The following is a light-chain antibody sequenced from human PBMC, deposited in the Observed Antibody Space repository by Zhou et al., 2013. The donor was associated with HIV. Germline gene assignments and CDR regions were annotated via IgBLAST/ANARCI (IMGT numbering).Light chain of an antibody. V-gene: IGKV3-11*01. CDR1: QSVDTY. J-gene: IGKJ3*01. Sequence: IVLTQSPATLSLSPGERATLSCRANQSVDTYLAWYQQKAGQAPRLLIYDASNRPTDIPARFIGSGSGTEFTLTINSLQSEDFAIYYCQQYGFSLTFGPGTKVNIK. CDR2: DAS. CDR3: QQYGFSLT.